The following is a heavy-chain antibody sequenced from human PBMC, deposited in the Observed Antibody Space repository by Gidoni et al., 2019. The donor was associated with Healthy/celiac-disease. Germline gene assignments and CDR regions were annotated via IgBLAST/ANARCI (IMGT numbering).Heavy chain of an antibody. CDR3: ARGDYGDEGWFDP. CDR1: GFPFSSYS. Sequence: EVQLVESGGGLVKPGGSLRLACAASGFPFSSYSMNWVRQAPGKGLEWVSSISSSSSYIYYADSVKGRCTISRDNAKNSLYLQMNSLRAEDTAVYYCARGDYGDEGWFDPWGQGTLVTVSS. CDR2: ISSSSSYI. J-gene: IGHJ5*02. V-gene: IGHV3-21*01. D-gene: IGHD4-17*01.